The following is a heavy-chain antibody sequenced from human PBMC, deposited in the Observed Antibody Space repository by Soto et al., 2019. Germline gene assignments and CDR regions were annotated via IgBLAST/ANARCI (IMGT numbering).Heavy chain of an antibody. CDR1: GYTFTSYD. V-gene: IGHV1-18*01. CDR2: ISAYNGNT. Sequence: QVQLVQSGAEVKKPGASVKVSCKASGYTFTSYDISWVRQAPGQGLEWMGWISAYNGNTNYAQKIHGRVTMTTDTSTNTAYIELRSLRSDGTAVYYCARARMYSSSWAPPEYYYYGMDVLGQGTTVTVSS. J-gene: IGHJ6*02. D-gene: IGHD6-13*01. CDR3: ARARMYSSSWAPPEYYYYGMDV.